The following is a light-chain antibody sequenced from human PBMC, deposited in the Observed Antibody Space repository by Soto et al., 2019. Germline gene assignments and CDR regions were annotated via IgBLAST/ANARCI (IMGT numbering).Light chain of an antibody. V-gene: IGKV1-5*01. CDR3: QQYNLYLET. CDR1: QSFSTW. CDR2: DAS. Sequence: IQLTQSPSTLSAYVGDRVNITCRASQSFSTWLAWYQQKAGEPPRLLIFDASFLYDGVPSRFSGSGSGTEFTLTISGLQPDDFATYYCQQYNLYLETFGQGTKVDIK. J-gene: IGKJ1*01.